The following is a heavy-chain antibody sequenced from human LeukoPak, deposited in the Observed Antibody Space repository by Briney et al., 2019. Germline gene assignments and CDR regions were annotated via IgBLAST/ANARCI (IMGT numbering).Heavy chain of an antibody. D-gene: IGHD4-23*01. J-gene: IGHJ4*02. V-gene: IGHV1-46*01. CDR1: GYTFTSYD. CDR3: ARGYGGNAFDY. CDR2: INPSGGST. Sequence: ASVKVSCKASGYTFTSYDINWVRQAPGQGLEWMGIINPSGGSTSYAQKFQGRVTMTRDMSTSTVYMELSSLRSEDTAVYYCARGYGGNAFDYWGQGTLVTVSS.